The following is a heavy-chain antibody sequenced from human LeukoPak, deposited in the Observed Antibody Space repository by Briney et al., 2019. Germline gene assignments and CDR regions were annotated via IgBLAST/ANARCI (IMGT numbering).Heavy chain of an antibody. Sequence: KPSETLSLTCAVYGGSFSGYYWSWIRQPPGKGLEWIGEISHSGSTNYNPSLKSRVTISVDTSKNQFSLKLSSVTAADTAVYYCARDMTTVTTPHAFDIWGQGTMVTVSS. J-gene: IGHJ3*02. V-gene: IGHV4-34*01. D-gene: IGHD4-17*01. CDR2: ISHSGST. CDR1: GGSFSGYY. CDR3: ARDMTTVTTPHAFDI.